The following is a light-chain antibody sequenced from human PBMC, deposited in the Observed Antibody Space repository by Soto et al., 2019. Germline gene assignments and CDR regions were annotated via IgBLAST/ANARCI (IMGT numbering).Light chain of an antibody. CDR2: SAS. CDR3: QQSYITPPRT. Sequence: DIQMTQSPSSLSASIGDRVTITCRASQTIHTYLNWYQQKPGKAPKLLIYSASTLQSGVPSRFSGSGSGTEFTLTISSLQPEDFATYYCQQSYITPPRTFGQGTEVEI. J-gene: IGKJ1*01. CDR1: QTIHTY. V-gene: IGKV1-39*01.